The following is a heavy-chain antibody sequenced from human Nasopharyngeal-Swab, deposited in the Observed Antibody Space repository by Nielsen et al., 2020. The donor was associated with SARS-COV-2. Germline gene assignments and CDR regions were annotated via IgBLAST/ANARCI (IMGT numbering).Heavy chain of an antibody. Sequence: SETLSLTCAVYGGSFSGYYWTWIRQHPGKGLEWIGEINHSGSTNYNPSLKSRVTISVDTSKNQFSLKLSSVTAADTAVYYCARGLGYGMDVWGQGTTVTVSS. CDR2: INHSGST. CDR3: ARGLGYGMDV. J-gene: IGHJ6*02. V-gene: IGHV4-34*01. D-gene: IGHD7-27*01. CDR1: GGSFSGYY.